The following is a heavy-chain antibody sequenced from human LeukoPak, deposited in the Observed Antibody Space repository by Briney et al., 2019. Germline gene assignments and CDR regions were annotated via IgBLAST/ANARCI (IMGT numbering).Heavy chain of an antibody. J-gene: IGHJ5*02. CDR1: GYSISSGYY. CDR2: IYHSGST. Sequence: SETLSLTCTVSGYSISSGYYWGWIRQPPGKGLEWIGSIYHSGSTYYNPSLKSRVTISVDTSKNQFSLKLSSVTAADTAVYYCARVQSDGTTNWFDPWGQGTLVTVSS. V-gene: IGHV4-38-2*02. CDR3: ARVQSDGTTNWFDP. D-gene: IGHD1-7*01.